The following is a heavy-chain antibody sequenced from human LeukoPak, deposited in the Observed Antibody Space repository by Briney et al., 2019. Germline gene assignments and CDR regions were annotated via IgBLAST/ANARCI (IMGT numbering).Heavy chain of an antibody. CDR2: INHGGST. J-gene: IGHJ3*02. CDR1: GVSFSDYY. CDR3: ARRLFQLSRYAFDI. V-gene: IGHV4-34*01. Sequence: SETLSLTCAVSGVSFSDYYWTWIRQPPGKGLEWIGEINHGGSTNYNPSLTSRVIISVDTSKNQISLKLNSVTAADTAVYYCARRLFQLSRYAFDIWGQGTMVTVSS. D-gene: IGHD3-22*01.